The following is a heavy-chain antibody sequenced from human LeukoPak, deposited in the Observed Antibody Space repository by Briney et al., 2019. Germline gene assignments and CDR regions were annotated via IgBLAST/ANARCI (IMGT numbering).Heavy chain of an antibody. J-gene: IGHJ6*04. CDR3: VRESSVTRMDV. D-gene: IGHD4-17*01. Sequence: PGGSLRLSCAASGFTFNTWMHWVRQAPGKGLVWVSRINTDGSSITYADSVKGRFSVSRDDAKNTLYLQMYSLRAEDTAVYYCVRESSVTRMDVWGKGTTVTVSS. V-gene: IGHV3-74*03. CDR2: INTDGSSI. CDR1: GFTFNTW.